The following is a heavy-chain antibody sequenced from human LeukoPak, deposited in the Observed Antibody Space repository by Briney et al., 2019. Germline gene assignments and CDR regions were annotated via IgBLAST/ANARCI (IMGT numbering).Heavy chain of an antibody. D-gene: IGHD4-17*01. V-gene: IGHV3-74*01. CDR2: IDGDGSNT. Sequence: GGSLRLSCAASGFTVSSNYMSRVRQAPGKGLVWVSRIDGDGSNTDYADFVKGRFTISRENAKNTLFLQMNSLRVEDTATYYCVREDYGDYRPDVWGQGTTVTVSS. CDR3: VREDYGDYRPDV. CDR1: GFTVSSNY. J-gene: IGHJ6*02.